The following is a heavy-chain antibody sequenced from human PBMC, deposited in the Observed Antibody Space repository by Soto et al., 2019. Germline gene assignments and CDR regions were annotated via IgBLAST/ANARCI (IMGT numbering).Heavy chain of an antibody. D-gene: IGHD3-10*01. Sequence: SETLSLTCTVSGGSVSSGSYYWSWIRQPPGKGLEWIGYIYYSGSTYYNPSLKSRVTISVDTSKNQFSLKLSSVTAADTAVYYCARDNMVRGAVHFDYWGQGTLVTVSS. CDR1: GGSVSSGSYY. CDR3: ARDNMVRGAVHFDY. V-gene: IGHV4-61*01. CDR2: IYYSGST. J-gene: IGHJ4*02.